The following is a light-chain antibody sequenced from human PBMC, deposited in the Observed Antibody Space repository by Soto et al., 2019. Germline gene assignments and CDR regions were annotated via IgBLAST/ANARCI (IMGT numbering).Light chain of an antibody. CDR2: GVS. CDR3: QQYDSSWT. Sequence: EIVLTQSPGTLSLSPGERATLSCRASQSVPSNFLAWYQQKPGQAPILVIYGVSRRATGIPDRFSGSGSGTDFTLIISTLEQEDFAVYYCQQYDSSWTFGQGNKVEIK. V-gene: IGKV3-20*01. CDR1: QSVPSNF. J-gene: IGKJ1*01.